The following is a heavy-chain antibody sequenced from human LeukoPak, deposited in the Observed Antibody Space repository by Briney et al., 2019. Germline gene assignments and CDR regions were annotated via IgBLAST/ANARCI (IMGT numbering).Heavy chain of an antibody. CDR2: ITASGDTT. CDR1: GFTFSSYT. CDR3: AIRLEVQAAGAFDI. V-gene: IGHV3-23*01. D-gene: IGHD2-2*01. J-gene: IGHJ3*02. Sequence: PGGSLRLSCAASGFTFSSYTMTCVRQSPGKGLEWVSSITASGDTTYYAASVRGRFTFSRDNSRNTLYLHMNSLRAEDTAVYYCAIRLEVQAAGAFDIWGHGTMVTVSS.